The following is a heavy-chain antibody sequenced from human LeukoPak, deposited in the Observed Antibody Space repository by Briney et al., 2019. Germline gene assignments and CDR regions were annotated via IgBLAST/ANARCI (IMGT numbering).Heavy chain of an antibody. D-gene: IGHD3-3*01. Sequence: ASVKVSCKASGYTFTGYYMHWVRQAPGQGLEWMGWINPNSGGTNYAQKFQGRVTMTRNTSISTAYMELSSLRSEDTAVYYCARRITIFGVVIQYYYYYGMDVWGQGTTVTVSS. CDR1: GYTFTGYY. V-gene: IGHV1-2*02. J-gene: IGHJ6*02. CDR2: INPNSGGT. CDR3: ARRITIFGVVIQYYYYYGMDV.